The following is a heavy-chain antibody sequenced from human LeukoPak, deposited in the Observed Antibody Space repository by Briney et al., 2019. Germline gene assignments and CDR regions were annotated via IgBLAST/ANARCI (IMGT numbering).Heavy chain of an antibody. CDR3: AKDRYYYVPYYFDY. CDR1: GFTFSSYW. Sequence: GGSLRLSCAASGFTFSSYWMSWVRQAPGKGLEGVANIKQDGSEKYYVDSVKGRFTISRDNAKNSLYLQMNSLRAEDTAVYYCAKDRYYYVPYYFDYWGQGTLVTVSS. D-gene: IGHD3-10*02. J-gene: IGHJ4*02. CDR2: IKQDGSEK. V-gene: IGHV3-7*03.